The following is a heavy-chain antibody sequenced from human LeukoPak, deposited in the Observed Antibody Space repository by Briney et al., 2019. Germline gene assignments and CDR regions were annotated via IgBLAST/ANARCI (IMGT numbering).Heavy chain of an antibody. V-gene: IGHV1-18*04. D-gene: IGHD1-1*01. CDR1: GHTFTSYG. CDR3: ARVGYNWNDDYYFDY. CDR2: ISAYNGNT. J-gene: IGHJ4*02. Sequence: GASVKVSCKASGHTFTSYGISWVRQAPGQGLEWMGWISAYNGNTNYAQKLQGRVTMTTDTSTSTAYMELRSLRSDDTAVYYCARVGYNWNDDYYFDYWGQGTLVTVSS.